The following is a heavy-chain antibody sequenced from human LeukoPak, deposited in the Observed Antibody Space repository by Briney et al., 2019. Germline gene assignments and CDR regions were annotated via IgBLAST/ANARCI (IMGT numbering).Heavy chain of an antibody. J-gene: IGHJ4*02. Sequence: PGRSLRLSCAASGFTFSSYGMHWVRQAPGKGLEWVAVISYDGGNKYYADSVKGRFTISRDNSKNTLYLQMSSLRAEDTAVYYCVKDFTPNDYYGSGPTDYWGQGTLVTVSS. CDR1: GFTFSSYG. CDR2: ISYDGGNK. V-gene: IGHV3-30*18. D-gene: IGHD3-10*01. CDR3: VKDFTPNDYYGSGPTDY.